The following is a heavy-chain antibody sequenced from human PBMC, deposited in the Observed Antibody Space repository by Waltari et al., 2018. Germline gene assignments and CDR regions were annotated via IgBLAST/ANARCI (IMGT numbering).Heavy chain of an antibody. CDR2: IVVGSGNT. V-gene: IGHV1-58*02. CDR1: GFTFTNSA. CDR3: AADGGVYSGYEFDY. Sequence: QTELVQSGPEVKTPGTSVTVSCKASGFTFTNSAIQWVRQARGQRLEWIGWIVVGSGNTDYAQKFQERVTITRDMSTSTAYMELSSLRSEDTAVYYCAADGGVYSGYEFDYWGQGTLVTVSS. J-gene: IGHJ4*02. D-gene: IGHD5-12*01.